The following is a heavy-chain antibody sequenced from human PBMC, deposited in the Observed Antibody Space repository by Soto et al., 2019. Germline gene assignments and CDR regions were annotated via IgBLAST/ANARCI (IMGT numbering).Heavy chain of an antibody. D-gene: IGHD1-1*01. CDR2: MSGSSSTT. CDR1: GLTFSNYA. CDR3: ASWHEREHAYDV. V-gene: IGHV3-23*01. Sequence: GGSLRLSCAPSGLTFSNYAMSWVRQAPGGGLEWVSSMSGSSSTTYYADSVKGRFTTSSDSSKTTVYLQMNGLRPDDTAVYYCASWHEREHAYDVWGRGTTVTVSS. J-gene: IGHJ3*01.